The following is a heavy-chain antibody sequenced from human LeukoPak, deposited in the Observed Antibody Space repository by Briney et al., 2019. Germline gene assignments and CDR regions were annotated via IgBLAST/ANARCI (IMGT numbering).Heavy chain of an antibody. V-gene: IGHV3-7*01. D-gene: IGHD5-24*01. Sequence: PGGSLRLSCAASGFTFSSYWMSWVRRAPGKGLEWVANIEQDGSEKYYVDSVKGRFTIPRDNAKNSLYLQMNSLRAEDTAVYYCARDHISRWLRPHYFDYWGQGTLVTVSS. CDR1: GFTFSSYW. J-gene: IGHJ4*02. CDR3: ARDHISRWLRPHYFDY. CDR2: IEQDGSEK.